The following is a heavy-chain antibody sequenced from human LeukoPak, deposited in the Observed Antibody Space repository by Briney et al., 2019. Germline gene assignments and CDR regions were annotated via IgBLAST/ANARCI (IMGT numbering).Heavy chain of an antibody. CDR2: ISGSGGST. CDR1: GLTFSSYA. V-gene: IGHV3-23*01. Sequence: GGSLRLSCAASGLTFSSYAMSWVRQAPGKGLEWVSAISGSGGSTYYADSVKGRFTISRDKSKNTLYLQMNSLRAEDTAVYYCAKDGPGGDYYYYGMDVWGKGTTVTVSS. CDR3: AKDGPGGDYYYYGMDV. J-gene: IGHJ6*04. D-gene: IGHD3-10*01.